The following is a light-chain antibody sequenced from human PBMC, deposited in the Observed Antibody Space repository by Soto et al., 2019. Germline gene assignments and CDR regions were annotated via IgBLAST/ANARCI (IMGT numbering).Light chain of an antibody. Sequence: DIQMTQSPSTLSASVGDRVTITCRASQSISSWLAWYQRKPGKAPKLLIYRASILESGVPSSFSGSGSGTEFTLTTSSLQPDDFATYYCQQYNGYPWTFGQGPKVEV. CDR3: QQYNGYPWT. CDR2: RAS. CDR1: QSISSW. J-gene: IGKJ1*01. V-gene: IGKV1-5*03.